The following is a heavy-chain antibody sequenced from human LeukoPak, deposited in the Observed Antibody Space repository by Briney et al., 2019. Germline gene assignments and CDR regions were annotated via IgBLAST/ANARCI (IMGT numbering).Heavy chain of an antibody. CDR3: ARNGPHYYDKSGYLDS. D-gene: IGHD3-22*01. CDR1: GASISSYY. V-gene: IGHV4-59*03. Sequence: SETLSLTCTVSGASISSYYWSWIRQPPGKGLEWIGNIDYSRDTNYNPSLRSRVTILVDKSRNQFSLKLDSVTAADTAVYYCARNGPHYYDKSGYLDSWGQGTLVTVSS. CDR2: IDYSRDT. J-gene: IGHJ4*02.